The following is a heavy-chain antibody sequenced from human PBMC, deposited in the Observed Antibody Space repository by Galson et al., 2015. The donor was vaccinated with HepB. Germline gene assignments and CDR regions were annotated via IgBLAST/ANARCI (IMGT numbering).Heavy chain of an antibody. Sequence: VSCKASGYTFTSYAMRWVRQAPGQRLEWMGWINAGNGNTKYSQKFQGRVTITRDTSASTAYMELSSLRSEDTAVYYCARLRIVGATAKDAFDIWGQGTMVTVSS. V-gene: IGHV1-3*01. CDR1: GYTFTSYA. CDR3: ARLRIVGATAKDAFDI. D-gene: IGHD1-26*01. CDR2: INAGNGNT. J-gene: IGHJ3*02.